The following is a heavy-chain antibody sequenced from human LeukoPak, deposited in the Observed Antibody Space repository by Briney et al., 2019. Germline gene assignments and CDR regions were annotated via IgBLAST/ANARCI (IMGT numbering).Heavy chain of an antibody. J-gene: IGHJ4*02. Sequence: PSETLSLTCTVSGGSISSFYWSWIRQAPGKGLEWIGFIYHSGSTNYNPSLKSRITISVDTSKNQFSLKLSSVTAADTAVYFCARHRSGIASALDSWGQGTLVSVSS. V-gene: IGHV4-59*08. CDR1: GGSISSFY. D-gene: IGHD6-13*01. CDR2: IYHSGST. CDR3: ARHRSGIASALDS.